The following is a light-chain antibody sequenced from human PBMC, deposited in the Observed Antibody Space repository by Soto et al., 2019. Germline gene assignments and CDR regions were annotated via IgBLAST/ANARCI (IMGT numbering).Light chain of an antibody. CDR3: SSYTNINTRACV. V-gene: IGLV2-14*01. CDR2: EVT. J-gene: IGLJ1*01. CDR1: SDDIGSYNR. Sequence: QSALTQPASVSGSPGQSITISCTGTSDDIGSYNRVSWYQQHPGKAPKLIIYEVTDRPSGVSNRFSGSKSGNTASLTISGLQAEDEAEYYCSSYTNINTRACVFGTGTKVT.